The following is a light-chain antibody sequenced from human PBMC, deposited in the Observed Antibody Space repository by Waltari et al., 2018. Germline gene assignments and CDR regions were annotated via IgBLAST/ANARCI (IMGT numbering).Light chain of an antibody. Sequence: DIVMTQSPDFLAVSLGERATINCKSSQSLFSTSNSKTYISWYQQKPGHPPKLLIYWASTRGSGVPDRFSGSGSGTEFTLTISSLQAEDVAVYYCHHYYIPPLTFGQGTRLEIK. V-gene: IGKV4-1*01. CDR2: WAS. J-gene: IGKJ5*01. CDR3: HHYYIPPLT. CDR1: QSLFSTSNSKTY.